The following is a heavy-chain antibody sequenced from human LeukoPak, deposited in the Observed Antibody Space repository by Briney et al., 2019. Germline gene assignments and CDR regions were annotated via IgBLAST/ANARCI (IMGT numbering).Heavy chain of an antibody. V-gene: IGHV4-39*07. D-gene: IGHD5-18*01. CDR1: GGSISSSRYY. J-gene: IGHJ5*02. CDR2: IYYSGST. CDR3: ARGGMVTAMAPRGGWFDP. Sequence: SETLSLTCTVSGGSISSSRYYWGWIRQPPGKGLEWIGSIYYSGSTYYNPSLKSRVTISVDTSKNQFSLKLGSVTAADTAVYYCARGGMVTAMAPRGGWFDPWGQGTLVTVSS.